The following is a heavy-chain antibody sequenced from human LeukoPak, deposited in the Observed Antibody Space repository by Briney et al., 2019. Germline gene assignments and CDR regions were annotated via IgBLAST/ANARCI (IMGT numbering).Heavy chain of an antibody. CDR3: ARVRYSYGYVEAFDI. Sequence: GGSLRLSCAASGFTFSSYAMHWVRQAPGKGLEWVAVISYDGSNKYYADSVKGRFTISRDNSKNTLYLQMNSLRAEDTAVYYCARVRYSYGYVEAFDIWGQGTMVTVSS. D-gene: IGHD5-18*01. J-gene: IGHJ3*02. CDR1: GFTFSSYA. V-gene: IGHV3-30*04. CDR2: ISYDGSNK.